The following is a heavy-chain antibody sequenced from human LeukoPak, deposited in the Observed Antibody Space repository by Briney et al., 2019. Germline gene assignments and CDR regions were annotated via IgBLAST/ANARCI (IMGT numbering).Heavy chain of an antibody. J-gene: IGHJ6*03. CDR3: AREAQLWSFYYYMDV. CDR2: IYTSGST. Sequence: SETLSLTCTVSGGSISSYYWSWIRQPAGKGLEWIGRIYTSGSTNYNPSLKSRVTMSVDTSKNQFSLKLSSVTAADTAVYYCAREAQLWSFYYYMDVWGKGTTVTISS. CDR1: GGSISSYY. V-gene: IGHV4-4*07. D-gene: IGHD5-18*01.